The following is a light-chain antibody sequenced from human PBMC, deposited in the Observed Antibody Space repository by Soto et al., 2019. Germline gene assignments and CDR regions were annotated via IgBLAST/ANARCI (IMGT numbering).Light chain of an antibody. CDR2: EVT. J-gene: IGLJ2*01. CDR3: SSYAGSNPHVA. Sequence: QSALTQPPSASGSPGQSVTISCTGTSSDIGDYNYVSWYQQHPGKAPKLMIYEVTKRPSGVPDRFSGSKSGNTASLTVSGLQAEDEAHYYCSSYAGSNPHVAFGGGTKLTVL. CDR1: SSDIGDYNY. V-gene: IGLV2-8*01.